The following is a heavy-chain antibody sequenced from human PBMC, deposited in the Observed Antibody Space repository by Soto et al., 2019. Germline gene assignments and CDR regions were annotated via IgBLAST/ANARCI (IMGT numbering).Heavy chain of an antibody. V-gene: IGHV1-18*01. CDR3: ARGAGIAVAGTVGWFDP. Sequence: ASVKVSCKASGYTFTSYGISWVLQAPGQGLEWMGWISAYNGNTNYAQKLQGRVTMTTDTSTSTAYMELRSLRSDDTAVYYCARGAGIAVAGTVGWFDPWGQGTQVTVSS. J-gene: IGHJ5*02. D-gene: IGHD6-19*01. CDR1: GYTFTSYG. CDR2: ISAYNGNT.